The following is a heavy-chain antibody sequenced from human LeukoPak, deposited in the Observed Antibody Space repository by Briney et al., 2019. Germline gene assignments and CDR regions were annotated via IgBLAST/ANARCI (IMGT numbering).Heavy chain of an antibody. Sequence: SETLSLTCTVSLGSISSYYWSWIRQPLGKGLEWIGYIYYSGSTKYKPSLKSRATISVHTSKNQFSLKLSSVTSADTAVYYCASAGLNIYAFDIWGQGTWSPSLQ. D-gene: IGHD2/OR15-2a*01. CDR2: IYYSGST. J-gene: IGHJ3*02. CDR1: LGSISSYY. CDR3: ASAGLNIYAFDI. V-gene: IGHV4-59*01.